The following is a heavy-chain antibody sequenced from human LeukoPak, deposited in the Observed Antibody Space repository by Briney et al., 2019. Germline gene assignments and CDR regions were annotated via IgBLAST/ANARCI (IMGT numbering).Heavy chain of an antibody. Sequence: PGRSLRLSCAASGFTFSSYGMHWVRQAPGKGLEWVSVISGSGGSTNYADSVKGRFTISRDNSKNTLYLQMNSLRAEDTAVDYCAKGGDSSGYYYVYYFDYWGQGTLVTVSS. CDR2: ISGSGGST. V-gene: IGHV3-23*01. J-gene: IGHJ4*02. CDR1: GFTFSSYG. D-gene: IGHD3-22*01. CDR3: AKGGDSSGYYYVYYFDY.